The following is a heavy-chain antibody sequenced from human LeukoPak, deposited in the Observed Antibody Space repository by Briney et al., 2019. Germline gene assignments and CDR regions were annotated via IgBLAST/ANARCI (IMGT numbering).Heavy chain of an antibody. Sequence: SETLSLTCTVSGGSISSSSYYWGWICQPPGKGLEWIGSIYYSGSTCYNPSLKSRVTISVDTSKNQFSLKLSSVTAADTAVYYCARPRFLTGKDAFDIWGQGTMVTVSS. V-gene: IGHV4-39*01. CDR1: GGSISSSSYY. D-gene: IGHD1-20*01. CDR2: IYYSGST. CDR3: ARPRFLTGKDAFDI. J-gene: IGHJ3*02.